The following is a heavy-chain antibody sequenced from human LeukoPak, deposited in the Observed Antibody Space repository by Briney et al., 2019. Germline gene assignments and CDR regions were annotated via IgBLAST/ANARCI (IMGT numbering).Heavy chain of an antibody. D-gene: IGHD6-19*01. V-gene: IGHV3-7*01. J-gene: IGHJ4*02. CDR1: GFTFSSYW. Sequence: GGSLRLSCAASGFTFSSYWMSWVRQAPGKGPEWVANIKRDGSDKYYVGSVEGRFTISRDNAKNSLYLQMSSLRAEDTAIYYCARALYNRGWYPDYFDSWGQGTLVTVSS. CDR2: IKRDGSDK. CDR3: ARALYNRGWYPDYFDS.